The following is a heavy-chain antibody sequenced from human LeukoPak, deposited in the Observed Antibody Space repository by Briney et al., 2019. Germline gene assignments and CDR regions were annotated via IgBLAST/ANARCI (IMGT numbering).Heavy chain of an antibody. CDR3: AREACSSTSCNGIDY. D-gene: IGHD2-2*01. V-gene: IGHV4-59*01. CDR1: GGSISSYY. CDR2: IYYSGST. Sequence: SEILSLTCTVSGGSISSYYWSWIRQPPGKGLEWHGYIYYSGSTNYSPSLKSRVTISVDTSKNQFSLKLSSVTAADTAVYYCAREACSSTSCNGIDYWGQGTLVTVSS. J-gene: IGHJ4*02.